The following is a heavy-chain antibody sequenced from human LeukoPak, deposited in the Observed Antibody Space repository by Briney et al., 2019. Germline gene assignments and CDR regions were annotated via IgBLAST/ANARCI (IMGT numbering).Heavy chain of an antibody. D-gene: IGHD4-17*01. V-gene: IGHV3-21*01. J-gene: IGHJ4*02. CDR3: ARAYLYGDLAPPGY. CDR2: ISSSSSYI. CDR1: GFTFSSYA. Sequence: GGSLRLSCAASGFTFSSYAMSWVRQAPGKGLEWVSSISSSSSYIYYADSVKGRFTISRDNAKNSLYLQMNSLRAEDTAVYYCARAYLYGDLAPPGYWGQGTLVTVSS.